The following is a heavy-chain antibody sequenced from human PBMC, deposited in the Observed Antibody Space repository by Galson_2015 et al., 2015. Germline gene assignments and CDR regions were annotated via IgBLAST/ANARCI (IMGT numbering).Heavy chain of an antibody. V-gene: IGHV2-5*02. Sequence: PALVKPTQTLTLTCTFSGFSLSTSGVGVGWIRQPPGKALEWLALIYWDDDKRYSPSLKSRLTITKDTSTNQVVLTMTNMDPVDTATYYCAHNTHTATLRFWGQGALVTVSS. CDR1: GFSLSTSGVG. D-gene: IGHD5-18*01. CDR2: IYWDDDK. CDR3: AHNTHTATLRF. J-gene: IGHJ4*02.